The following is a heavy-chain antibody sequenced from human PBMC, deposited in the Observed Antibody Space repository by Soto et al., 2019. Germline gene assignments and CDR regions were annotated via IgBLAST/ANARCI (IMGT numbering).Heavy chain of an antibody. CDR3: ARGLRWLDY. J-gene: IGHJ4*02. CDR2: IKQDGSEK. D-gene: IGHD4-17*01. Sequence: EVQLVESGGGLVQPGGSLRLSCAASGFTFTNYWMTWVRQAPGKGLEWVANIKQDGSEKYYVDTVKGRFTISRDNAKNALFIQRNSLRDEEAAVVYCARGLRWLDYGGQGTLVSVSS. V-gene: IGHV3-7*04. CDR1: GFTFTNYW.